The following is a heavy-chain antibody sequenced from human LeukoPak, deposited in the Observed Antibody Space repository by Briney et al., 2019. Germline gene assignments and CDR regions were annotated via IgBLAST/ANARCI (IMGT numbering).Heavy chain of an antibody. CDR2: IYHSGRP. V-gene: IGHV4-4*02. D-gene: IGHD2-2*01. CDR3: ARGPPAKPGTGYYYGMDV. Sequence: SETLSLTCAVSGGSISSNNWWGWVRQPPGKGLEWIGEIYHSGRPNYNPSLKSRVTISVDKSRNHFSLNLSSVTAADTAVYYCARGPPAKPGTGYYYGMDVWGQGTTVTVSS. CDR1: GGSISSNNW. J-gene: IGHJ6*02.